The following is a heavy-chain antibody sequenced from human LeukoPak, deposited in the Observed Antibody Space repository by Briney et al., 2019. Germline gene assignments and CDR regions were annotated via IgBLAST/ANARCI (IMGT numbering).Heavy chain of an antibody. CDR1: GGTFSTYT. Sequence: SVKVSCKASGGTFSTYTINWVRQAPGQGLEWIGKIIPIFGTANYAQKFQGRVTITADESTSTAYMELRSLRSDDTAVYYCARDPFLLTYYYDSSGYYPNWYFDLWGRGTLVTVSS. CDR3: ARDPFLLTYYYDSSGYYPNWYFDL. V-gene: IGHV1-69*15. J-gene: IGHJ2*01. D-gene: IGHD3-22*01. CDR2: IIPIFGTA.